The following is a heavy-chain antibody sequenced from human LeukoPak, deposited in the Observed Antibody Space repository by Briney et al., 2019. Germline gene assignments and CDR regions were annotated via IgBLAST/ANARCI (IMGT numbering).Heavy chain of an antibody. Sequence: GGSLRLSCAASGFTFSSYAMSRVRQAPGKGLEWVSAISGSGGSTYYADSVKGRFTISRDNSKNTLYLQMNSLRAEDTAVYYCAKGLDITMIVVVILPCFDYWGQGTLVTVSS. CDR3: AKGLDITMIVVVILPCFDY. CDR2: ISGSGGST. J-gene: IGHJ4*02. D-gene: IGHD3-22*01. CDR1: GFTFSSYA. V-gene: IGHV3-23*01.